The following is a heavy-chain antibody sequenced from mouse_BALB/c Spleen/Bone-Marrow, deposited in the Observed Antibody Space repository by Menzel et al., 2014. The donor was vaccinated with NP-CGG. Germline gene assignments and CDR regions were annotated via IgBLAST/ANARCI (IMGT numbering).Heavy chain of an antibody. D-gene: IGHD2-4*01. CDR3: AREGGLRRGDYYAMDY. V-gene: IGHV1-14*01. Sequence: EVQLQQSGPELVKPGASVKVSCKASGYTFTAYVMHWVKQKPGQGLEWIGYINPYNDGTKYNEMFKGKATLTSDKSSSTAYMELSSLTSEDSAVYYCAREGGLRRGDYYAMDYWGQGTSVTVSS. CDR2: INPYNDGT. CDR1: GYTFTAYV. J-gene: IGHJ4*01.